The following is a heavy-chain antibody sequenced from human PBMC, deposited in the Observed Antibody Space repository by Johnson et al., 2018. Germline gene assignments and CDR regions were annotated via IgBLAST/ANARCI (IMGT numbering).Heavy chain of an antibody. D-gene: IGHD5-18*01. CDR1: GFTFSSYC. CDR3: ARARSWGIQLYSYYYGMDV. J-gene: IGHJ6*02. Sequence: QVQLVQSGGGVVQPGRSLRLSCAASGFTFSSYCMHWVRQAPGKGLEWVAVIWYDGSNKYYADSVKGRFTISRDNSKNTLYLQMNSLEAEDTAVYYCARARSWGIQLYSYYYGMDVWGQGTTVTVSS. V-gene: IGHV3-33*01. CDR2: IWYDGSNK.